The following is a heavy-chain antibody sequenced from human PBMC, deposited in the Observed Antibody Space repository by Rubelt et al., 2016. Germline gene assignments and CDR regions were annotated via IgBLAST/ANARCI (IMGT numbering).Heavy chain of an antibody. Sequence: EVQLVQSGAEVKKPGESLKISCQGSGYSVTTYWIGWVRQMPGKGLECMGIIYPGDSDTRYSPSFQGQVAISADKSISTAFLQWSSLKASDTAMYYCARLRGSPQGAAFDIWGQGTMVTVSS. CDR2: IYPGDSDT. CDR1: GYSVTTYW. J-gene: IGHJ3*02. V-gene: IGHV5-51*01. CDR3: ARLRGSPQGAAFDI. D-gene: IGHD1-26*01.